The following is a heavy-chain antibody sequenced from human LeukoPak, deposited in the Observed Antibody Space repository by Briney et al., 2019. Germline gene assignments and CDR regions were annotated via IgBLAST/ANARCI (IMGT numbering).Heavy chain of an antibody. CDR3: ARDMDTGPDLFDY. CDR2: INPNSGGT. CDR1: GYTFTGYY. D-gene: IGHD5-18*01. J-gene: IGHJ4*02. Sequence: GASVKVSCKASGYTFTGYYMHWVGQAPGQGLEWMGWINPNSGGTYYAQKFQGRVTMTRDTSITTAYMELRMLKSDDTAVYYCARDMDTGPDLFDYWGQGTLVTVSS. V-gene: IGHV1-2*02.